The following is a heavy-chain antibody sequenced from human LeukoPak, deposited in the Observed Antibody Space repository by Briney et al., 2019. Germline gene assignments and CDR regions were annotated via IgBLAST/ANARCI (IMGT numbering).Heavy chain of an antibody. D-gene: IGHD6-19*01. CDR1: GFMFEDYA. J-gene: IGHJ5*02. V-gene: IGHV3-9*01. CDR2: ISWNSGGI. Sequence: GGSLRLSCDASGFMFEDYAMHWVRQAPGRGLEWVSGISWNSGGIGYADSVKGRFTTSRDNAKNALYLQMNSLTPEDTALYSCAKDASGWYMIDHWGQGTRVIVSS. CDR3: AKDASGWYMIDH.